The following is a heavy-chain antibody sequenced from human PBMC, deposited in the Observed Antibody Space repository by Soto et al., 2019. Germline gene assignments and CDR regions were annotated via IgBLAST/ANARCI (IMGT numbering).Heavy chain of an antibody. Sequence: QGQLVQSEAEVKKPGASVKVYCKASGYTFTTYGITWLRQAPGQGLEWMGWISAYNGNTKYAQKLQGRVTMTTDTSTSTAYMDLRRLRSDGTAVYYCARRTWKNSDAFDIWGQGTMVTVYS. V-gene: IGHV1-18*04. CDR3: ARRTWKNSDAFDI. J-gene: IGHJ3*02. CDR2: ISAYNGNT. D-gene: IGHD1-1*01. CDR1: GYTFTTYG.